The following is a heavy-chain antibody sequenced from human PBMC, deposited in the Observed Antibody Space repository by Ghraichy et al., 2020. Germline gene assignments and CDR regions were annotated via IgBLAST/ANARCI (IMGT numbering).Heavy chain of an antibody. V-gene: IGHV1-58*01. CDR3: AADQSSGYAYDY. D-gene: IGHD3-22*01. J-gene: IGHJ4*02. CDR2: NVVGSGNT. Sequence: SVKVSCKASGFTFTSSAVQWVRQARGQRLEWIGWNVVGSGNTNYAQKFQERVTITRDMSTSTAYRELSSLRSEDTAVYYCAADQSSGYAYDYWGQGTLVTVSS. CDR1: GFTFTSSA.